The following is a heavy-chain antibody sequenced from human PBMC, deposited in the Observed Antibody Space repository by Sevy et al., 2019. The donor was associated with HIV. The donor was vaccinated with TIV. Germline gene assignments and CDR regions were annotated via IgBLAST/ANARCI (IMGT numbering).Heavy chain of an antibody. CDR3: ARENRAYYYDSSRTGWFDP. CDR2: IIPIFGTA. Sequence: ASVKVSCKASGGTFSSYAISWVRQAPGQGLEWMGGIIPIFGTANYAQKFQGRVTITADESTSTAYMELSSLRSEDTAVYYCARENRAYYYDSSRTGWFDPWGLGTLVTVSS. CDR1: GGTFSSYA. J-gene: IGHJ5*02. D-gene: IGHD3-22*01. V-gene: IGHV1-69*13.